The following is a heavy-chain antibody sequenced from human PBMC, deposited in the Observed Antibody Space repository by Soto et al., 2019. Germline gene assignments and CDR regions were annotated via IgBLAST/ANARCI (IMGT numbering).Heavy chain of an antibody. Sequence: PSETLSLTCTVSGGSISSSSYYWGWIRQPPGKGLEWIGSIYYSGSTYYNPSLKSRVTISVDTSKNQFSLKLSSVTAAGTAVYYCARRETYYDFWSGYSPYYYYGMDVWGQGTTVTVSS. V-gene: IGHV4-39*01. J-gene: IGHJ6*02. CDR3: ARRETYYDFWSGYSPYYYYGMDV. D-gene: IGHD3-3*01. CDR2: IYYSGST. CDR1: GGSISSSSYY.